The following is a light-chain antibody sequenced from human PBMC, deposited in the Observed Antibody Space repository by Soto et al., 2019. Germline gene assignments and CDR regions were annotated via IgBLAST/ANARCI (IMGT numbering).Light chain of an antibody. CDR1: QSISSY. CDR3: QTSYRTPFT. J-gene: IGKJ2*01. CDR2: AAS. Sequence: DIQMTQSPSSLSASVGDRVTITCRASQSISSYLNWYQQKPGKAPKLLIYAASSLQSGVPSRFSGSGSGTGFTLPLRRLQTEDFSNLLFQTSYRTPFTFWQGTKLEIK. V-gene: IGKV1-39*01.